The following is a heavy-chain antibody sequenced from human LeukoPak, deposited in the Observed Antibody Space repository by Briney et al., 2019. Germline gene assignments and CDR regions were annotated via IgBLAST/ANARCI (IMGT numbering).Heavy chain of an antibody. CDR1: GFTFSSYA. J-gene: IGHJ4*02. V-gene: IGHV3-11*05. D-gene: IGHD2-15*01. CDR3: ARAPKYCSGGNCADY. CDR2: ISGSNTYT. Sequence: GGSLRLSCSASGFTFSSYAMHWIRQAPGKGLEWVSQISGSNTYTNYADSVKGRFTISRDNARDSLYLQTNSLGDEDTAVYYCARAPKYCSGGNCADYWGQGTLVTVSS.